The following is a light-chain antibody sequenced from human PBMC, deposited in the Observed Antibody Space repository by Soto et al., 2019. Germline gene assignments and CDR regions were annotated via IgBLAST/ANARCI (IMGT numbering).Light chain of an antibody. Sequence: QSALTQPACVSGSPGQSITVSCTGISVDIGASNYVSWYQQHPGKAPRLIIYDVNSRPSGVSARFSGSMSGNTASLTISGLQTEDEADYYCPSYRRSPHYVIGTGLKV. CDR3: PSYRRSPHYV. CDR2: DVN. CDR1: SVDIGASNY. V-gene: IGLV2-14*03. J-gene: IGLJ1*01.